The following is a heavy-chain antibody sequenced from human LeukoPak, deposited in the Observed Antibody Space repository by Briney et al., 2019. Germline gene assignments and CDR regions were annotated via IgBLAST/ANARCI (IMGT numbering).Heavy chain of an antibody. CDR2: IFYSGST. CDR3: ARDMAAAPYNWFDP. V-gene: IGHV4-39*07. J-gene: IGHJ5*02. Sequence: PSETLSLTCTVSGDSISSSTYYWGWIRQPPGKGLEWIGTIFYSGSTYYNPSLKSRVTMSVDTSKNQFSLKLSSVTAADTAVYYCARDMAAAPYNWFDPWGQGTLVTVSS. CDR1: GDSISSSTYY. D-gene: IGHD6-13*01.